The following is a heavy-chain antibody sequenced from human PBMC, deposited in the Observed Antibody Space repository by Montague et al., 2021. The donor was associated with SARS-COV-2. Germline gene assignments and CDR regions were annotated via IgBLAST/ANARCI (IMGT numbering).Heavy chain of an antibody. CDR2: IYYSGST. J-gene: IGHJ4*01. V-gene: IGHV4-39*07. Sequence: SETLSLTCTVSVGSISSNNCYWGWIRQPPGKALEWIGSIYYSGSTYYNPSLKSRVTMSVDTSENQFSLKLSSVTAADTAVYYCARDGFYYDRSGPSNFDYWGPGTLVTV. D-gene: IGHD3-22*01. CDR3: ARDGFYYDRSGPSNFDY. CDR1: VGSISSNNCY.